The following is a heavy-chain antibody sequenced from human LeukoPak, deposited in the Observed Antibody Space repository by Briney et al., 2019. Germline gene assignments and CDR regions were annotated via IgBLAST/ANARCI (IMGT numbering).Heavy chain of an antibody. D-gene: IGHD6-13*01. CDR3: ASDKPGYSSYGDY. Sequence: ASVKVSCKASGYTFTGYYMHWVRQAPGQGLEWMGWINPNNGGTKSAQKFQGRVTMNRDTSISTAYMELSRLTSDDTAVYYCASDKPGYSSYGDYWGQGTLVTVSS. J-gene: IGHJ4*02. CDR1: GYTFTGYY. V-gene: IGHV1-2*02. CDR2: INPNNGGT.